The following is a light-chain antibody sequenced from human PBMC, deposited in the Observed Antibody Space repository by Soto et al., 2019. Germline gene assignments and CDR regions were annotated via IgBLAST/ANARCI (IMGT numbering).Light chain of an antibody. V-gene: IGLV2-8*01. Sequence: QSALTQPPSASGSPGQSVTISCTGTSSDVGGNNYVSWYQQHPGKAPKLMIYEVRERPSGVPDRFSGSKSGNTASLTVSGLQAEDEADYYCSSYAGSNNLVFGGGTKVTVL. CDR1: SSDVGGNNY. CDR2: EVR. CDR3: SSYAGSNNLV. J-gene: IGLJ2*01.